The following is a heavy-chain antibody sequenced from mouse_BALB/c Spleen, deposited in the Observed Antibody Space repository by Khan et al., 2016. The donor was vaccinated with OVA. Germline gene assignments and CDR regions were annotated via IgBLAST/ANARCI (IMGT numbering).Heavy chain of an antibody. CDR2: VSTGGSYT. J-gene: IGHJ3*01. CDR1: GFTFSTYG. V-gene: IGHV5-6*01. CDR3: TSRAYYYDSEGFAY. D-gene: IGHD1-1*01. Sequence: EVELVESGGDLVKPGGSLKLSCAASGFTFSTYGMPWVRQAPDKRLEWVATVSTGGSYTYYPDSVKGRFTISRDNAKNTLYLQMSGLRSEDTAMFYCTSRAYYYDSEGFAYWGQGTLVTVSA.